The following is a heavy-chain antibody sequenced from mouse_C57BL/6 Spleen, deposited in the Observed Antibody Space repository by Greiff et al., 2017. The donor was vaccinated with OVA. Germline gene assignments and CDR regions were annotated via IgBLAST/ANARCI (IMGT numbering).Heavy chain of an antibody. D-gene: IGHD2-2*01. CDR2: IYPGDGDT. Sequence: VLLQESGAELVKPGASVKISCKASGYAFSSYWMNWVKQRPGKGLEWIGQIYPGDGDTNYNGKFKGKATLTADKSSSTAYMQLSSLTSEDSAVYVCARKSGGYDQAWCAYWGQGTLVTVSA. J-gene: IGHJ3*01. V-gene: IGHV1-80*01. CDR1: GYAFSSYW. CDR3: ARKSGGYDQAWCAY.